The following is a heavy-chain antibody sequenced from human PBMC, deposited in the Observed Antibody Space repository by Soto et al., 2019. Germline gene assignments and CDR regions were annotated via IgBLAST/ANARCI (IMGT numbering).Heavy chain of an antibody. CDR1: GFTFSSDW. Sequence: EVQLVESGGGLVQPGGSLRLSCAVSGFTFSSDWMHWVRQAPGKGLVWVSRINSDGSSTSYADSVKGRFTISRDNAKNTLYLQMNSLRAEDTAVYHCALGLGYLFDYWGQGTLVTVSS. CDR2: INSDGSST. J-gene: IGHJ4*02. CDR3: ALGLGYLFDY. D-gene: IGHD3-16*01. V-gene: IGHV3-74*01.